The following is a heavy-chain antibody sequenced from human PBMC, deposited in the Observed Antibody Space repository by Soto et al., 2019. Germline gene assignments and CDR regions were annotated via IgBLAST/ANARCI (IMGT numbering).Heavy chain of an antibody. Sequence: QVQLVESGGGVVQPGRSLRLSCAASGFTFSTYGMHWVRQAPGKGLEWVAVISYDGVNKYYADSVKGRFTISRDNSKNTLYLQMNSLRAADTAVYYCAKSVYNWNDGFFDYWGQGTLVIVSS. CDR2: ISYDGVNK. V-gene: IGHV3-30*18. CDR3: AKSVYNWNDGFFDY. CDR1: GFTFSTYG. D-gene: IGHD1-1*01. J-gene: IGHJ4*02.